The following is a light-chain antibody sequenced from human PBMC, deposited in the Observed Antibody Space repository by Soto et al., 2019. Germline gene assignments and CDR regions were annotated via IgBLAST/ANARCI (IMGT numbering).Light chain of an antibody. CDR3: MQGIRWLWT. CDR2: KVS. V-gene: IGKV2-30*01. Sequence: DVVLTQSPLSLPVALGQPASISCRSSQSLVFSDGNTYLNWFQQRPGQSPRRLIYKVSNRDSGVPDRFSRSGSGTDFTLKISRVEAEDVGVYYCMQGIRWLWTFGQGTKVEIK. CDR1: QSLVFSDGNTY. J-gene: IGKJ1*01.